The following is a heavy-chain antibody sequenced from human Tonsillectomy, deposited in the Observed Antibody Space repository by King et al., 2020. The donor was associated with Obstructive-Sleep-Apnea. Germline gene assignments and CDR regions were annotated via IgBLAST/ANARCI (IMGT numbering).Heavy chain of an antibody. V-gene: IGHV4-59*01. CDR2: IYYSGST. CDR1: GGSISSYY. Sequence: VQLQESGPGLVKPSETLSLTCTVSGGSISSYYWSWIRQPPGKGLEWIGYIYYSGSTNYNPSLKSRVTISVDTSKNQFSLKLSSLTAADTAVYYCARSDSSGYYEYFDYWGQGTLVTVSS. D-gene: IGHD3-22*01. CDR3: ARSDSSGYYEYFDY. J-gene: IGHJ4*02.